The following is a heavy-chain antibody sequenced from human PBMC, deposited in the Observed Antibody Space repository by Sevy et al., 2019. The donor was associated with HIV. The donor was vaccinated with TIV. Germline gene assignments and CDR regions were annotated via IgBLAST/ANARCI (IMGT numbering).Heavy chain of an antibody. CDR1: DDSISSGYY. Sequence: SETLSLTCTVSDDSISSGYYWGWIRQPPGKGLEWIGSIYHTGSTYYNPSLKSPFIISVDTSKNQFSLKLGSVTAADTAVYYCARRTIAARPRDYWGQGTLVTVSS. V-gene: IGHV4-38-2*02. CDR3: ARRTIAARPRDY. CDR2: IYHTGST. D-gene: IGHD6-6*01. J-gene: IGHJ4*02.